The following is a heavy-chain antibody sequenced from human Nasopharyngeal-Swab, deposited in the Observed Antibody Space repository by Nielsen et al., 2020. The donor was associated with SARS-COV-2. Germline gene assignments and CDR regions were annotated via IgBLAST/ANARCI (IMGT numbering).Heavy chain of an antibody. CDR1: GGSISSYY. Sequence: SETLSLTCTVSGGSISSYYWSWIRQPPGKGLEWIGYTYYSGSTNYNPSLKSRVTISVDTSKNQFSLKLSSVTAADTAVYYCAKARLSAFDIWGQGTMVTVSS. J-gene: IGHJ3*02. CDR3: AKARLSAFDI. V-gene: IGHV4-59*01. D-gene: IGHD6-6*01. CDR2: TYYSGST.